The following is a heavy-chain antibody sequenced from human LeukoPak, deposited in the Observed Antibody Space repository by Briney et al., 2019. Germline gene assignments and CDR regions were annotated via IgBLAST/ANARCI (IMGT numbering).Heavy chain of an antibody. CDR1: GFTFSSYG. CDR3: AKVGGFAVMTTGIYFDY. V-gene: IGHV3-33*06. J-gene: IGHJ4*02. CDR2: IWYDGSNK. D-gene: IGHD3-22*01. Sequence: PGGSLRLSCAASGFTFSSYGMHWVRQAPGKGLEWVAVIWYDGSNKYYADSVKGRFTISRDNSKNTLYLQMNSLRAEDTAVYYCAKVGGFAVMTTGIYFDYWGQGTLVAVSS.